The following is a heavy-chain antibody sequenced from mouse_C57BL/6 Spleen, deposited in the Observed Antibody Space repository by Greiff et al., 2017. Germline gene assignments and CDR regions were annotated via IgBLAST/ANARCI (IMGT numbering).Heavy chain of an antibody. D-gene: IGHD2-1*01. CDR2: ISSGSSTI. J-gene: IGHJ3*01. V-gene: IGHV5-17*01. CDR3: ARSTYGNYAWFAF. CDR1: GFTFSDYG. Sequence: EVKLMESGGGLVKPGGSLKLSCAASGFTFSDYGMHWVRQAPEKGLEWVAYISSGSSTIYYADTVKGRFTISRDNDKNTLFLQMTSLRSEDTAMFYCARSTYGNYAWFAFWGQGTLVTVSA.